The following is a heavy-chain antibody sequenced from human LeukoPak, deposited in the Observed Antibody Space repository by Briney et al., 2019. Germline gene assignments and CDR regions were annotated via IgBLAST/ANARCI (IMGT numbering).Heavy chain of an antibody. J-gene: IGHJ4*02. V-gene: IGHV4-31*03. CDR2: IYYSGST. CDR3: AKGYSSGWYEGGLDY. D-gene: IGHD6-19*01. Sequence: PSETLSLTCTVSGGSISSGGYYWSWIRQHPGKGLEWIGYIYYSGSTYYNPSLKSRVTISVDTSKNQFSLKLSSVTAADTAVYYCAKGYSSGWYEGGLDYWGQGTLVTVSS. CDR1: GGSISSGGYY.